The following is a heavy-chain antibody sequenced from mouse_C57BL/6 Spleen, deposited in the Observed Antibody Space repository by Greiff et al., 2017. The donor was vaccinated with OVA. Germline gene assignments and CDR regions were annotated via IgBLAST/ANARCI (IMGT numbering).Heavy chain of an antibody. J-gene: IGHJ2*01. CDR3: ARSGGYYPDY. CDR1: GYTFTSYW. D-gene: IGHD2-3*01. Sequence: QVQLQQPGAELVRPGSSVKLSCKASGYTFTSYWMHWVKQRPIQGLEWIGNIDPSDSETHYNQKFKDKATLTVDKSSSTAYMQLSSLTSEDSAVYYCARSGGYYPDYWGQGTTLTVSS. V-gene: IGHV1-52*01. CDR2: IDPSDSET.